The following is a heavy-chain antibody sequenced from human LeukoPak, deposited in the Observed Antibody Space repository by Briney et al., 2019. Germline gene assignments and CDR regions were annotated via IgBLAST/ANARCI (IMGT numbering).Heavy chain of an antibody. J-gene: IGHJ6*02. V-gene: IGHV3-74*01. CDR2: INSDGSST. CDR3: ARDYGRSRDYGMDV. Sequence: GGSLRLSCAASGFTFSNYWMHWVRQAPGKGLVWVSRINSDGSSTTYADSVKGRFTISRDDAKNTLYLQMNSLRAEDTAVYYCARDYGRSRDYGMDVWGQGTTVTVSS. CDR1: GFTFSNYW. D-gene: IGHD3-10*01.